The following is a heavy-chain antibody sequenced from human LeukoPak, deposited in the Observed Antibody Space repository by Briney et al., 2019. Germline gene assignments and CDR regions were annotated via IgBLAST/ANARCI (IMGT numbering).Heavy chain of an antibody. CDR3: ARLASSSWPLYYYYGMDV. J-gene: IGHJ6*02. V-gene: IGHV1-8*01. D-gene: IGHD6-13*01. CDR1: GYTFTSYD. Sequence: ASVKVSCKASGYTFTSYDNNWVRQATGQGLEWMGWMNPNNGNTGYAQKFRGRVTMTRSTSISTAYMELSSLRSEDTAVYYCARLASSSWPLYYYYGMDVWGQGTTVTVSS. CDR2: MNPNNGNT.